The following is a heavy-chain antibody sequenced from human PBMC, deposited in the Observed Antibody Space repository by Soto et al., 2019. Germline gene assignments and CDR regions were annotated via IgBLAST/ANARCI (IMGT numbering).Heavy chain of an antibody. CDR1: GYTFTSYG. D-gene: IGHD3-22*01. CDR3: AREAGGRGYYYYSSGYTSPPGSFDY. V-gene: IGHV1-18*01. J-gene: IGHJ4*02. CDR2: ISAYNGNT. Sequence: ASVKVSCKASGYTFTSYGISWVRQAPGQGLEWMGWISAYNGNTNYAQKLQGRVTMTTDTSTSTAYMELRSLRSDDTAVYYCAREAGGRGYYYYSSGYTSPPGSFDYWGQGTLVTVSS.